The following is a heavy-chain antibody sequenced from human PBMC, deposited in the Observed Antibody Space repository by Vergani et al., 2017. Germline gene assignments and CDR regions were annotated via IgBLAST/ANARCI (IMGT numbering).Heavy chain of an antibody. V-gene: IGHV3-21*01. D-gene: IGHD1-26*01. CDR1: GFTFSSYS. CDR2: ISSSSSYI. J-gene: IGHJ6*03. CDR3: ARDRWELLAPNMDV. Sequence: EVQLVESGGGLVQPGGSLRLSCAASGFTFSSYSMNWVRQAPGKGLEWVSSISSSSSYIYYADSVKGRFTIPRDNAKNSLYLQMNSLRAEDTAVYYCARDRWELLAPNMDVWGKGTTVTVSS.